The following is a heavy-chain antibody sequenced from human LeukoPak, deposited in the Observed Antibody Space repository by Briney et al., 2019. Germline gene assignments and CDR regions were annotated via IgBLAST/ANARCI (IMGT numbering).Heavy chain of an antibody. J-gene: IGHJ6*02. CDR3: AKVGYCSSTSCYHWVEYYYGMDV. Sequence: PGGSLRLSCAASGFTFSSYAMSWVRQAPGKGLEWVSAISGSGGSTYYADSVKGRFTISRDNSKNTLYLQMNSLRAEDTAVCYCAKVGYCSSTSCYHWVEYYYGMDVWGQGTTVTVSS. CDR2: ISGSGGST. V-gene: IGHV3-23*01. D-gene: IGHD2-2*01. CDR1: GFTFSSYA.